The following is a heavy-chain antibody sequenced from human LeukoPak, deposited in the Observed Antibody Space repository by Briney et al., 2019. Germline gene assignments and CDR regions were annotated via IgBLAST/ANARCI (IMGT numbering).Heavy chain of an antibody. CDR2: IKQDGSEK. V-gene: IGHV3-7*01. Sequence: GGSLRLSCAASGFTFSSYWMSWVRQAPGKGLEWVANIKQDGSEKYYVDSVKGRFTISRDNAKNSLYLQMNSLRAEDTAVYYCARDLDSSGWYGGFDYWGQGTLATVSS. CDR3: ARDLDSSGWYGGFDY. CDR1: GFTFSSYW. J-gene: IGHJ4*02. D-gene: IGHD6-19*01.